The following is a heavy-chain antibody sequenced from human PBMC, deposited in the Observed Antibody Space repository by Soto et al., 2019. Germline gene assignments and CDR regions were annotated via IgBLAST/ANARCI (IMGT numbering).Heavy chain of an antibody. CDR3: ARESYSGSGSFYYYYYGMDV. CDR2: MNPNSGNT. Sequence: GASVKVSCKASGYTFTSYDINWVRQATGQGLEWMGWMNPNSGNTGYAQKFQGRVTMTRNTSMSTAYMELSSLRSEDTAVYYCARESYSGSGSFYYYYYGMDVWGQGTTVTVSS. V-gene: IGHV1-8*01. D-gene: IGHD3-10*01. J-gene: IGHJ6*02. CDR1: GYTFTSYD.